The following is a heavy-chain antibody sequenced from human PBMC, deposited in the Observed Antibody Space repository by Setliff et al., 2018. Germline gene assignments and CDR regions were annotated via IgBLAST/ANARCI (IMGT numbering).Heavy chain of an antibody. CDR2: IYYSGST. CDR1: GGSISSGGYY. J-gene: IGHJ6*03. CDR3: VKRDYYDSSGYLLPYMDV. D-gene: IGHD3-22*01. V-gene: IGHV4-61*08. Sequence: NPSETLSLTCTVSGGSISSGGYYWSWIRQPTGKGLEWIGYIYYSGSTNYNPSLKSRVTISIDTSKNQFSLKLSSVTAADSAVYYCVKRDYYDSSGYLLPYMDVWGKGTTVTVSS.